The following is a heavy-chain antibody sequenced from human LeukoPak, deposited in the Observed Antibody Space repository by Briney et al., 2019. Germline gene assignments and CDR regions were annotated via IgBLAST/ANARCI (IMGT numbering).Heavy chain of an antibody. Sequence: PGGSLRLSCAASGFTFSSYAMHWVRQAPGKGLEYVSAISSNGGSTYYANSVKCRFTISRDNSKNTLYLQMGSLRAEDMAVYYCARGYAQYLVRGGMDVWGQGTTVTVSS. V-gene: IGHV3-64*01. J-gene: IGHJ6*02. CDR2: ISSNGGST. CDR3: ARGYAQYLVRGGMDV. D-gene: IGHD3-10*01. CDR1: GFTFSSYA.